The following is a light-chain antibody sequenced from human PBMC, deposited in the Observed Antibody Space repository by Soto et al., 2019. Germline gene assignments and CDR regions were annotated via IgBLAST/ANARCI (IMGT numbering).Light chain of an antibody. V-gene: IGKV1-5*01. CDR1: QTISSW. CDR3: QQYSSYSRT. J-gene: IGKJ1*01. Sequence: DIQMTQSPSTLSGSVGDRVTITCRASQTISSWLAWYQQKPGTAPKLLIYDASSLESGVPSRFSGSGSGTEFTLTISSLQPDDYATYYCQQYSSYSRTFGQGTKVDNK. CDR2: DAS.